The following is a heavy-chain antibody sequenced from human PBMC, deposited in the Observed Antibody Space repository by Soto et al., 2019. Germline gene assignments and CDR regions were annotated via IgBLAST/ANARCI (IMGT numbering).Heavy chain of an antibody. J-gene: IGHJ5*02. CDR1: GGSISIYY. Sequence: PSDTLSLTCTVSGGSISIYYWSWVGQPPGKGLEWIGYIDYSGSTNYNPSLKSRVTISVDTSKNQFSLKMTSVTAADTAVYYCARSYYDSLGFTVGPWGQGTLVTVSS. D-gene: IGHD3-22*01. CDR2: IDYSGST. V-gene: IGHV4-59*08. CDR3: ARSYYDSLGFTVGP.